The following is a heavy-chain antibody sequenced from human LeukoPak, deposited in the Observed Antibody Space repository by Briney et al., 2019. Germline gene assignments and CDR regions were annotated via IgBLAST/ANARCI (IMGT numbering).Heavy chain of an antibody. CDR3: ARDSTPGYYDFWSGYLTYYYYGMDV. CDR2: ISDSGGST. CDR1: GFTFDSYA. Sequence: GGSLRLSCAASGFTFDSYAMTWVRQAPGKGLEWVSGISDSGGSTYYADSVKGRFTISRDNAKNSLYLQMNSLRAEDTAVYYCARDSTPGYYDFWSGYLTYYYYGMDVWGQGTTVTVSS. V-gene: IGHV3-23*01. D-gene: IGHD3-3*01. J-gene: IGHJ6*02.